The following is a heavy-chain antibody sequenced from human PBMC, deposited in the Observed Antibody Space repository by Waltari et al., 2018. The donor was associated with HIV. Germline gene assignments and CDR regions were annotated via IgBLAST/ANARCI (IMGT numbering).Heavy chain of an antibody. CDR2: IIPILGIA. CDR1: GGTFSSYA. Sequence: QVQLVQSGAEVKKPGSSVKVSCKASGGTFSSYAISWVRQAPGQGLEWMGRIIPILGIANYAQKFQGRVTITADKSTSTAYMELSSLRSEDTAVYYCARVPYCSSTSCSEYYFDYWGQGTLVTVSS. J-gene: IGHJ4*02. D-gene: IGHD2-2*01. V-gene: IGHV1-69*04. CDR3: ARVPYCSSTSCSEYYFDY.